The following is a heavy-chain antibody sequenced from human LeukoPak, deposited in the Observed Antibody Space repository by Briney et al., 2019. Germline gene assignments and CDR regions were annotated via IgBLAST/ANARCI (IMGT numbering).Heavy chain of an antibody. CDR3: ARDVREVTTGNYYYYMYV. CDR1: GGSISSYY. V-gene: IGHV4-59*12. J-gene: IGHJ6*03. CDR2: IYYSGST. Sequence: SETLSLTCTVSGGSISSYYWSWIRQPPGKGLEWIGYIYYSGSTNYNPSLKSRVTISVDTSKNQFSLKLSSVTAADTAVYCCARDVREVTTGNYYYYMYVWGKGTTVTVSS. D-gene: IGHD4-11*01.